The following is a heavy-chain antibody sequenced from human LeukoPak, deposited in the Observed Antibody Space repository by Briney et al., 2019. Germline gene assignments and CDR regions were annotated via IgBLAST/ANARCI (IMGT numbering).Heavy chain of an antibody. CDR3: ARGYSSGYRIDY. Sequence: GGSLRLSCAASGFTFSSYWMHWVRQGPGKGLVWVSRINSDGSSTSYADSVKGRFTISGDNAKNTLYLQMNSLRAEDTAVYYCARGYSSGYRIDYWGQGTLVTVSS. D-gene: IGHD5-18*01. CDR2: INSDGSST. J-gene: IGHJ4*02. V-gene: IGHV3-74*01. CDR1: GFTFSSYW.